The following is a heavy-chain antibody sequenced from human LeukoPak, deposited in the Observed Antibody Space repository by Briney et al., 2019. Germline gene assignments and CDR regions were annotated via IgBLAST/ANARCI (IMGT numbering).Heavy chain of an antibody. J-gene: IGHJ5*02. CDR2: IKEDGSGK. CDR1: GFTFTKYW. V-gene: IGHV3-7*03. CDR3: ARDVADRGLKRFDP. Sequence: GGSLRLSCVASGFTFTKYWMSWVRQAPGKGLEWVANIKEDGSGKNYVDSVKGRSTISRDYAKNSLHLQMNSLTAEDTAVYYCARDVADRGLKRFDPWGQGTPVTVSS. D-gene: IGHD6-6*01.